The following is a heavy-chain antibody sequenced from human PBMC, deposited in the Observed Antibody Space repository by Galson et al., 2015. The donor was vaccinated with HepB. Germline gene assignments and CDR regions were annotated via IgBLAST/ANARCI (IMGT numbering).Heavy chain of an antibody. J-gene: IGHJ4*02. CDR2: IFPIFGTA. Sequence: SVKVSCKVSGGTFKTYAISWVRQAPGHGLEWMGGIFPIFGTANYAQSFQGRVTIIADASTSTVYMELSSLRSEDTAVYYCATVPLYYYDSGGRPYYFNYWGQGTLVTVSS. D-gene: IGHD3-22*01. CDR1: GGTFKTYA. V-gene: IGHV1-69*13. CDR3: ATVPLYYYDSGGRPYYFNY.